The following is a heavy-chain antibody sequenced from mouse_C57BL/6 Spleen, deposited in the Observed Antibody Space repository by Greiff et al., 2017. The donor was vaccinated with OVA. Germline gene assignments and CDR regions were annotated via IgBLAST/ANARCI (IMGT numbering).Heavy chain of an antibody. CDR3: ENYYGYDGGFAY. V-gene: IGHV1-72*01. CDR1: GYTFTSYW. J-gene: IGHJ3*01. Sequence: QVQLQQPGAELVKPGASVKLSCKASGYTFTSYWMHWVKQRPGRGLEWIGRIDPTSGGTKYNEKFKSKATLTVDKASSTAYMQLSSLTSEDSAVYYCENYYGYDGGFAYWGQGTLFTVSA. D-gene: IGHD2-2*01. CDR2: IDPTSGGT.